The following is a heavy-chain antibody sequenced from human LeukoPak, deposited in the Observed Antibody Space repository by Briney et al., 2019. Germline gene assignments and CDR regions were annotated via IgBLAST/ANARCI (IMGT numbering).Heavy chain of an antibody. Sequence: GGSLRLSCAASGFTLCDYYMSWIRQAPGKGLEWVSYISSSGSTIYYADSVKGRFTISRDNAKNSLYLQMNSLSAEDTAVYYCARVVGTIFGGNWFDPWGQGTLVTVSS. CDR1: GFTLCDYY. CDR3: ARVVGTIFGGNWFDP. CDR2: ISSSGSTI. J-gene: IGHJ5*02. V-gene: IGHV3-11*01. D-gene: IGHD3-3*01.